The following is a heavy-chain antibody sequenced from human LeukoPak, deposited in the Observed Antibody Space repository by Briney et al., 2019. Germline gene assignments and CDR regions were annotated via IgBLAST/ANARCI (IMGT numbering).Heavy chain of an antibody. Sequence: PSETLSLTCAVYGGSFSGYYWSWIRQPPGKGLEWIGETNHSGSTNYNPSLKSRVTISVDTSKNQFSLKLSSVTAADTAVYYCARLIRSSGSYYSSYYYGMDVWGQGTTVTVSS. J-gene: IGHJ6*02. CDR1: GGSFSGYY. V-gene: IGHV4-34*01. D-gene: IGHD3-10*01. CDR3: ARLIRSSGSYYSSYYYGMDV. CDR2: TNHSGST.